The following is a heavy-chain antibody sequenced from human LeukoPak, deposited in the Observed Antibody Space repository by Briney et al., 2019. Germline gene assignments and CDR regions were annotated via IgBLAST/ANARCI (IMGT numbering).Heavy chain of an antibody. V-gene: IGHV3-23*01. CDR2: ISSGGGTT. Sequence: PGRSLRLSCAASGFTFSSNAMSWVRQAPGKGLEWVSAISSGGGTTHYADSVKGRFTISRDNSKNTLYLQMNSLRAEDTAVYYCAKGALVNFDYWGQGTLVTVSS. J-gene: IGHJ4*02. D-gene: IGHD2-8*02. CDR3: AKGALVNFDY. CDR1: GFTFSSNA.